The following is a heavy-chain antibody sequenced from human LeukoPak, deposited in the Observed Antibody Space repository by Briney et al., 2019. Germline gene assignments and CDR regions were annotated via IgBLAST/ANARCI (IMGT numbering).Heavy chain of an antibody. CDR1: GGSFSGYY. CDR2: INHSGST. V-gene: IGHV4-34*01. CDR3: ARLRYYDSSGYSVGRYYYYYYGMDV. J-gene: IGHJ6*02. D-gene: IGHD3-22*01. Sequence: TSETLSLTCAVYGGSFSGYYWSWIRQPPGKGLEWIGEINHSGSTNYNPSLKSRVTISVDTSKNQFSLKLSSVTAADTAVYYCARLRYYDSSGYSVGRYYYYYYGMDVWGQGTTVTVSS.